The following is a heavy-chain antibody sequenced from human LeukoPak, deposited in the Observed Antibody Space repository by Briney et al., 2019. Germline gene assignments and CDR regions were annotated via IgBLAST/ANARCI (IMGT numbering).Heavy chain of an antibody. CDR1: GYTFTGYY. CDR3: ARALRSGYYYVVDN. J-gene: IGHJ4*02. CDR2: INPKSGGT. Sequence: ASVRVSCKASGYTFTGYYMHWVGQAPGQGLEWMGWINPKSGGTNCAQKFQGRVTMTRDTSISTAYLELSRLSTDDTAVYYCARALRSGYYYVVDNWGQGTLVTVSS. D-gene: IGHD3-22*01. V-gene: IGHV1-2*02.